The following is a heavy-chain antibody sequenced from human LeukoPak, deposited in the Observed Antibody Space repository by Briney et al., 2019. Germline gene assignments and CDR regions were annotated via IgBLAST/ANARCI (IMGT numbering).Heavy chain of an antibody. CDR1: GYTFTGYY. J-gene: IGHJ4*02. D-gene: IGHD3-3*01. CDR2: INPNSGGT. Sequence: ASVRVSCTASGYTFTGYYMHWVRQAPGQGLEWMVWINPNSGGTNYAQKFQGRVTMTRDTSISTAYMELSRLRSDDTAVYYCARGRRADFGVVIMFVYWGQGTLVTVSS. V-gene: IGHV1-2*02. CDR3: ARGRRADFGVVIMFVY.